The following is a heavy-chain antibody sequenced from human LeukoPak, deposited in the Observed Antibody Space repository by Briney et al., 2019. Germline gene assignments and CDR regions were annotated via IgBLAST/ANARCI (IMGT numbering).Heavy chain of an antibody. CDR3: ARDWGYYDSSGYPHY. D-gene: IGHD3-22*01. CDR2: IKQDGSEK. CDR1: GFTFSSYW. Sequence: GGSLRLSCAASGFTFSSYWMSWVRQAPGKGLEWVANIKQDGSEKYYVDSVKGRFTISRDNAKNSLYLQMNSLRAEDTAVYYCARDWGYYDSSGYPHYWGQGTLVTVSS. V-gene: IGHV3-7*01. J-gene: IGHJ4*02.